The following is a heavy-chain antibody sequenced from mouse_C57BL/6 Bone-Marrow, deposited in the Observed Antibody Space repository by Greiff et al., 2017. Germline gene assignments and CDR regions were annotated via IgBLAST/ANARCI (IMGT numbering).Heavy chain of an antibody. V-gene: IGHV1-69*01. Sequence: VQLQQPGAELVMPGASVKLSCKASGYTFTSYWMHWVKQRPGQGLEWIGEIDPSDSYTNYTQKFKGKSTLTVDKSSSTAYMQLSSLTSEDSAVYYCAREGIIGYYYGSSWGQGTLVTVSA. CDR1: GYTFTSYW. CDR3: AREGIIGYYYGSS. J-gene: IGHJ3*01. D-gene: IGHD1-1*01. CDR2: IDPSDSYT.